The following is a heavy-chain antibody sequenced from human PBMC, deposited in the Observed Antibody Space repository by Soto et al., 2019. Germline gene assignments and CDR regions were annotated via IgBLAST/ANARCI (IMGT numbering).Heavy chain of an antibody. CDR2: IWYDGSNK. Sequence: QVQLVESGGGVVQPGRSLRLSCAASGFTFSSYGMHWVRQAPGKGLEWVAVIWYDGSNKYYADSVKGRFTISRDNSKNTLYLQKNSLRADDTAVYYCARNRVASGDYALDYWGQGTLVTVSS. J-gene: IGHJ4*02. V-gene: IGHV3-33*01. D-gene: IGHD4-17*01. CDR1: GFTFSSYG. CDR3: ARNRVASGDYALDY.